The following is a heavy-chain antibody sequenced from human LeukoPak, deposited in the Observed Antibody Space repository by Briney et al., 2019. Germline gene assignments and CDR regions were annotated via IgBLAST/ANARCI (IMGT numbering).Heavy chain of an antibody. Sequence: SQTLSLTCTVSGGFISGGVYYWSRIRQPPGKGLEWIGYIYYSGSTNYNPSLKSRVTISVDTSKNQFSLRLSSVTAADTAVYYCASLDGYDSSGYSFDYWGQGTLVTVSS. CDR3: ASLDGYDSSGYSFDY. D-gene: IGHD3-22*01. V-gene: IGHV4-61*08. J-gene: IGHJ4*02. CDR1: GGFISGGVYY. CDR2: IYYSGST.